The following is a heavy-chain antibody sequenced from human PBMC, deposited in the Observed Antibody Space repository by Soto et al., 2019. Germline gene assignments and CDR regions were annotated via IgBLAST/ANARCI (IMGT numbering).Heavy chain of an antibody. CDR2: ISGSGGST. V-gene: IGHV3-23*01. CDR1: GFTFSSYA. D-gene: IGHD3-22*01. Sequence: EVQLLESGGGLVQPGGSLRLSCAASGFTFSSYAMSWVRQAPGKGLEWVSAISGSGGSTYYADSVKGRFTISRDNSKNTLYLQMNSLRAEDTAVYYCAKDREKNYYDSSGPLGYWGQGTLVTVSS. CDR3: AKDREKNYYDSSGPLGY. J-gene: IGHJ4*02.